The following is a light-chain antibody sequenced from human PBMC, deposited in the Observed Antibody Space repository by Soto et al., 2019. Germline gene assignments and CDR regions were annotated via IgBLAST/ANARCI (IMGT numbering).Light chain of an antibody. J-gene: IGKJ5*01. V-gene: IGKV2-30*02. CDR1: QSLVHSDGIAY. CDR3: MQGTHWPIT. Sequence: DVVMTHSQLSLPVSLGQPASISCRSSQSLVHSDGIAYLNWFHQRPGRSPRRLIYKVSNRDSGVPARFSGSGSGTDFTLKISRVEAEDVGIYYCMQGTHWPITFGHGTRLEIK. CDR2: KVS.